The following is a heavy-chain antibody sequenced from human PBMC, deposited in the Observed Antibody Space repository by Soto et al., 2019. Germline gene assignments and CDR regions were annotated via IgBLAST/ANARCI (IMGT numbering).Heavy chain of an antibody. Sequence: GALRLSCAASGFTFSSYAMSWVRQAPWKGLEWVSAISGSGGSTYYADSVKGRFTISRDNSKNTLYLQMNSLRAEDTAVYYCAKDFFGDIVVVVAATPLDYWGQGTLVTVSS. CDR3: AKDFFGDIVVVVAATPLDY. D-gene: IGHD2-15*01. V-gene: IGHV3-23*01. CDR1: GFTFSSYA. J-gene: IGHJ4*02. CDR2: ISGSGGST.